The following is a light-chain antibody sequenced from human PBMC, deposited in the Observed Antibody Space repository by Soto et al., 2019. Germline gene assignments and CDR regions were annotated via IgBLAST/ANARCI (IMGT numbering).Light chain of an antibody. CDR3: CSYAGSRTSQV. CDR2: EGS. Sequence: QSALTQPASVSGSPGQSITISCTGTSSDVGSYNLVSWYQQHPGKAPKLMIYEGSKRPSGVSNRFSGSKPGNTASLTISGLQAEDEADYYCCSYAGSRTSQVFGGGTKLTVL. CDR1: SSDVGSYNL. J-gene: IGLJ2*01. V-gene: IGLV2-23*01.